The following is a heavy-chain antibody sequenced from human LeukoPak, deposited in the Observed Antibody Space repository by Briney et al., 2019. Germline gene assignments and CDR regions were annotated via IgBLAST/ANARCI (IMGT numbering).Heavy chain of an antibody. CDR3: ARDPPASGLSRFEYYYYGMDV. J-gene: IGHJ6*02. Sequence: SVKVSCKASGGTFSSYAISWVRQAPGQGLEWMGRIIPILGIANYAQKFQGRVTITADKSTSTAYMELSSLRSEDTAVYYCARDPPASGLSRFEYYYYGMDVWGQGTTVTVSS. D-gene: IGHD3-3*02. V-gene: IGHV1-69*04. CDR1: GGTFSSYA. CDR2: IIPILGIA.